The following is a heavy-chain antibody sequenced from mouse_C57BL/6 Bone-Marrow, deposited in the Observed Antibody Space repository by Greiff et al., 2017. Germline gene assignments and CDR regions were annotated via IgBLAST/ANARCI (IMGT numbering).Heavy chain of an antibody. J-gene: IGHJ3*01. CDR2: IYPGDGDT. CDR3: ARPLLLRYQGLFAY. V-gene: IGHV1-82*01. CDR1: GYAFSSSW. Sequence: QVQLKQSGPELVKPGASVKISCKASGYAFSSSWMNWVKQRPGKGLEWIGRIYPGDGDTNYNGKFKGKATMTADKSSSTAYMQLSSLTSEDSAVYFCARPLLLRYQGLFAYWGQGTQVTVSA. D-gene: IGHD1-1*01.